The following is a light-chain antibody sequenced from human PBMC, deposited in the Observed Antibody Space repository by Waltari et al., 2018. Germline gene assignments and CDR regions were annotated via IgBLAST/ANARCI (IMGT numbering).Light chain of an antibody. CDR3: SSYSTSSSLIL. CDR2: DVN. Sequence: QSALSQPASVSGSPGQSITISCTGASSDVGGHDYVSWYQQHPGKAPKLIIRDVNNRSSVVSNRFSGSKSGNTASLTISGLQAEDEADYYCSSYSTSSSLILFGEGTKVTVL. CDR1: SSDVGGHDY. V-gene: IGLV2-14*03. J-gene: IGLJ2*01.